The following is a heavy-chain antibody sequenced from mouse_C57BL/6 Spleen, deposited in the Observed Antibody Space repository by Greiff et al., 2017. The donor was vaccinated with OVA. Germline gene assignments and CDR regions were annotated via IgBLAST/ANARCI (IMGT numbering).Heavy chain of an antibody. CDR2: ISDGGSYT. V-gene: IGHV5-4*01. CDR1: GFTFSSYA. J-gene: IGHJ4*01. Sequence: EVKVEESGGGLVKPGGSLKLSCAASGFTFSSYAMSWVRQTPEKRLEWVATISDGGSYTYYPDNVKGRFTISRDNAKNNLYLQMSHLKSEDTAMYYCAIDGIYYYGSSQRGYYAMDYWGQGTSVTVSS. D-gene: IGHD1-1*01. CDR3: AIDGIYYYGSSQRGYYAMDY.